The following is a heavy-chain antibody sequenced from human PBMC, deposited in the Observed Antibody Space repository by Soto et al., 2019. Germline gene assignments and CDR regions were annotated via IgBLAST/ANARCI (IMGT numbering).Heavy chain of an antibody. CDR2: IYSDGGT. J-gene: IGHJ6*03. D-gene: IGHD2-8*01. Sequence: EVELVESGGGLVQRGGSLRLSCAASGLTVSDRYMTWVRQAPGKGLEWVSVIYSDGGTYYADPVKGRFIISRDNSKNILYLQMSSLRVEDTAVYYCAKMVYSNSIYYYYYMDVWGKGTTVTVSS. CDR1: GLTVSDRY. V-gene: IGHV3-66*01. CDR3: AKMVYSNSIYYYYYMDV.